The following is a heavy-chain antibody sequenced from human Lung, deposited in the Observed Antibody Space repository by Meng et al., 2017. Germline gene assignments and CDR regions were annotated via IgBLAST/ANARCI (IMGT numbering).Heavy chain of an antibody. D-gene: IGHD2-2*01. V-gene: IGHV4-4*02. Sequence: QVLVQAAGRGLVKPSGTLYLTCSVSGGSISSSNWWSWVRQPPGMGLEWIGKIYHSGSTKYNPSLKSRVTIAVDKSKNQFSLKLSSVTAADTAVYYCARGLGEAVVPRTMFDYWGQGTLVTVSS. J-gene: IGHJ4*02. CDR3: ARGLGEAVVPRTMFDY. CDR2: IYHSGST. CDR1: GGSISSSNW.